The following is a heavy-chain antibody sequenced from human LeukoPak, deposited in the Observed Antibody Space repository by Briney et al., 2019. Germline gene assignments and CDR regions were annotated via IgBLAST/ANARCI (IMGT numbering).Heavy chain of an antibody. Sequence: PSETLSLTCTVSGGSISSYYWSWIRQPAGKGLEWIGRIYTSGSTNYNPSLKSRVTMSVDTSKNQFSLKLSSVTAADTAVYYCASGPRYDILTGWDNWFDPWGQGTLVTVSS. D-gene: IGHD3-9*01. CDR3: ASGPRYDILTGWDNWFDP. J-gene: IGHJ5*02. CDR2: IYTSGST. CDR1: GGSISSYY. V-gene: IGHV4-4*07.